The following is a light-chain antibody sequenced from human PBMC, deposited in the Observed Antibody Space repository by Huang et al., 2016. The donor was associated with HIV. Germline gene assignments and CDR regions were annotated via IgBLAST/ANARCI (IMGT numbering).Light chain of an antibody. CDR1: QSVSSD. J-gene: IGKJ2*01. V-gene: IGKV3-20*01. Sequence: EIVLTQSPGTLSLSPGARATLSCRASQSVSSDVAWYQQKPGQAPRLLIYGASTRATGIPDRFSGSGSGTDFTLTISRLEPEDFAVYYCQQSDTSPQTFGQGTKLEIK. CDR3: QQSDTSPQT. CDR2: GAS.